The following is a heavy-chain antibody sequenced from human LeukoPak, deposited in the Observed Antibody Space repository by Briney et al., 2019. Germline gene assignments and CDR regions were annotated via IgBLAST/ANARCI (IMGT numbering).Heavy chain of an antibody. CDR3: GRLRIPGIVAAGTHY. CDR1: GGSISSGGYY. Sequence: SSETLSLTCTVSGGSISSGGYYWSWIRQPPGKGLEWIGSIYYSGSTYYNLSLKSRVTISVDTSKNQFSLKLNSVTAADTAVYYCGRLRIPGIVAAGTHYWGHGTLVTVSS. CDR2: IYYSGST. V-gene: IGHV4-39*01. J-gene: IGHJ4*01. D-gene: IGHD6-13*01.